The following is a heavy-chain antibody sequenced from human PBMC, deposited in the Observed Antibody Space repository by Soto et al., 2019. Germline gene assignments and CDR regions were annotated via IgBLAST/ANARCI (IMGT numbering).Heavy chain of an antibody. CDR1: GGSISSYY. D-gene: IGHD5-12*01. J-gene: IGHJ4*02. Sequence: SETLSLTCTVSGGSISSYYWSWIRQPPGKGPEWIGFIYYTGSTNYNPSLKSRVTISVDASKNQFSLKLSSVTAADTAVYYCARDLEYSGFIFDYWGQGTLVTVSS. V-gene: IGHV4-59*01. CDR3: ARDLEYSGFIFDY. CDR2: IYYTGST.